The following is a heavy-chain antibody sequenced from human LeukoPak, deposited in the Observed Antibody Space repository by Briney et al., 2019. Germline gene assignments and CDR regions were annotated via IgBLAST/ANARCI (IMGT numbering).Heavy chain of an antibody. CDR1: GYTFTSYS. V-gene: IGHV1-18*01. CDR3: TRYVEWELLIS. J-gene: IGHJ4*02. CDR2: ISAYNGNT. D-gene: IGHD1-26*01. Sequence: ASVKLACKSSGYTFTSYSISWVRQAPGQGLEWMGWISAYNGNTNYAQKLQGRVTMTTDTSTSTAYMELRSLRSEDTAVVYCTRYVEWELLISGGQGTLVTVSS.